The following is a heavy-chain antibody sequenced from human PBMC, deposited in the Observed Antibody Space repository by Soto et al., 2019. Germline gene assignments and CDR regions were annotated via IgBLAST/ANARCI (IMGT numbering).Heavy chain of an antibody. CDR2: ISAYNGNT. Sequence: QVQLVQSGAEVKKPGASVKVSCKASGYNFTSYGISWVRQASGQGLEWRGWISAYNGNTKYAQKLQGRVTMTTDTSTSTAYMELRRLRSDDTAVYYCARDEAYKWNDGGWFDPWGQGTLVTVSS. V-gene: IGHV1-18*01. CDR3: ARDEAYKWNDGGWFDP. D-gene: IGHD1-1*01. J-gene: IGHJ5*02. CDR1: GYNFTSYG.